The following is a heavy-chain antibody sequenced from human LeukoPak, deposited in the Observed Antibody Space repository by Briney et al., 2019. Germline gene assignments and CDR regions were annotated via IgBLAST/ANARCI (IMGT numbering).Heavy chain of an antibody. CDR1: GFTFRSHA. J-gene: IGHJ4*02. V-gene: IGHV3-23*01. CDR3: AKDFRIGYSAHFDY. Sequence: GGSLRLSCVGSGFTFRSHAMSRVRQAPEKGLEFVSGIYENGGTTYYADSVKGRFSISRDNSENTLYLQMDSLRGEDTAVYYCAKDFRIGYSAHFDYWGQGALVTVSS. CDR2: IYENGGTT. D-gene: IGHD2-21*01.